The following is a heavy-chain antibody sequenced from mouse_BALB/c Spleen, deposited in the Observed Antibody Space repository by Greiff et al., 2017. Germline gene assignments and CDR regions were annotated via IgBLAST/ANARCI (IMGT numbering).Heavy chain of an antibody. D-gene: IGHD4-1*01. Sequence: EVQLVESGAELVKPGASVKLSCTASGFNIKDTYMHWVKQRPEQGLEWIGRIDPANGNTKYDPKFQGKATITADTSSNTAYLQLSSLTSEDTAVYYCASLPGTGFAYWGQGTLVTVSA. CDR1: GFNIKDTY. CDR2: IDPANGNT. V-gene: IGHV14-3*02. CDR3: ASLPGTGFAY. J-gene: IGHJ3*01.